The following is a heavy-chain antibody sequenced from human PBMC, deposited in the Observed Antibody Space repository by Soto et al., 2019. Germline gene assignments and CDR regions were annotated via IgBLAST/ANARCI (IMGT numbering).Heavy chain of an antibody. J-gene: IGHJ4*02. CDR2: ISSSSFTL. V-gene: IGHV3-48*01. D-gene: IGHD4-17*01. CDR1: GFRFSDYS. CDR3: ARSVYGDYAHYYFDY. Sequence: GGSLRLSCAASGFRFSDYSMNWVRQAPGRRLEWVSYISSSSFTLHYADSVEGRFAISRDNAKNSLYLQMNSLRAEDMAVYYCARSVYGDYAHYYFDYWGQGTLVTVSS.